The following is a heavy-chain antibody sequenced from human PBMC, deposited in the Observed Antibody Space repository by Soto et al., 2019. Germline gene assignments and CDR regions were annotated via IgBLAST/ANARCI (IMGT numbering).Heavy chain of an antibody. J-gene: IGHJ5*02. CDR2: IYYSGGT. CDR3: ARGEWELTPSESWFDP. CDR1: GGSISSSSYY. D-gene: IGHD1-26*01. Sequence: QLQLQESGPGLVKPSETLSLTRTVSGGSISSSSYYWGWIRQPPGKGLEWIGSIYYSGGTYYNPSLKSRVTISGDTSKNQFSLRLSSVTAADTAVYYCARGEWELTPSESWFDPWGQGTLVTVSS. V-gene: IGHV4-39*01.